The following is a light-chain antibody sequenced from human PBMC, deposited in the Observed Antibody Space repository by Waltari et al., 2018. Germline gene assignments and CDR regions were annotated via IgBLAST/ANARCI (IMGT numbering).Light chain of an antibody. Sequence: QSVLTQPPSASGTPGQRVTISCSGRSSHIGSNTVNWYQQLPGTAPKLLIYSNNQRPSGVPDRFSGSKSGTSASLAISGLQSEDEADYYCAAWDDSLNAVVFGGGTKLTVL. CDR1: SSHIGSNT. J-gene: IGLJ2*01. CDR3: AAWDDSLNAVV. V-gene: IGLV1-44*01. CDR2: SNN.